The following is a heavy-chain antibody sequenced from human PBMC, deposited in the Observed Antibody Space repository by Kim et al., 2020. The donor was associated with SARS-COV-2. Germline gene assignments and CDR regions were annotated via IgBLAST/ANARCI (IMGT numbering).Heavy chain of an antibody. J-gene: IGHJ4*02. V-gene: IGHV4-59*01. Sequence: SETLSLTCTVSGGSISSYYWSWIRQPPGKGLEWIGYIYYSGSTNYNPSLKSRVTISVDTSKNQFSLKLSSVTAADTAVYYCARSSVWELLSEFDYWGQGTLVTVSS. CDR2: IYYSGST. CDR1: GGSISSYY. D-gene: IGHD1-26*01. CDR3: ARSSVWELLSEFDY.